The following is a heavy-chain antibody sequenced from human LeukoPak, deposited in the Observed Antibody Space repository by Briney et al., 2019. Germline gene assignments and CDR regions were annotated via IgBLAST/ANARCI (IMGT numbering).Heavy chain of an antibody. J-gene: IGHJ6*04. CDR1: GYSISSGYY. CDR3: ARGLTRYYYGMDV. D-gene: IGHD3-9*01. CDR2: IYHSGST. V-gene: IGHV4-38-2*01. Sequence: SETLSLTCAVSGYSISSGYYWGWIRQPPGKGLEWIGSIYHSGSTYYNPSLKSRVTISVDTSKNQFSLMLSSVTAADTAVYYCARGLTRYYYGMDVWGKGTTVTVSS.